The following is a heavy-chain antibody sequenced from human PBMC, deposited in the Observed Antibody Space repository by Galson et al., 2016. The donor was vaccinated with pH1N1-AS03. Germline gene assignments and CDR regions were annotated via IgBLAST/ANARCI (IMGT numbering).Heavy chain of an antibody. V-gene: IGHV3-30*18. CDR1: RFTFSDYG. CDR2: TSSDGSVR. J-gene: IGHJ4*02. D-gene: IGHD5-18*01. Sequence: SLRLSCAASRFTFSDYGMNWVRQAPGKGLEWVAATSSDGSVRHFADHVRGRFTVSRGNSKNTLYLEMNSLRPEDTAVYYCAKVYSKWSYGLEHLDSWGQGTLVTVSS. CDR3: AKVYSKWSYGLEHLDS.